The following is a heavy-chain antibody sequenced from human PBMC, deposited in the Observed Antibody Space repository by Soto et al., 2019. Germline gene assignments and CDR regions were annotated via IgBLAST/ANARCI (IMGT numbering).Heavy chain of an antibody. CDR3: ARDDDFWSGPPMDV. J-gene: IGHJ6*02. CDR2: IYYSGST. CDR1: GFTVSSYY. V-gene: IGHV4-59*02. D-gene: IGHD3-3*01. Sequence: GSLRLSCAASGFTVSSYYMSWFRQAPGKGLEWIGYIYYSGSTNYNPSLKSRVTISVDKSKNKFSLKLSSVTAADTAVYYCARDDDFWSGPPMDVWGQGTTVTVSS.